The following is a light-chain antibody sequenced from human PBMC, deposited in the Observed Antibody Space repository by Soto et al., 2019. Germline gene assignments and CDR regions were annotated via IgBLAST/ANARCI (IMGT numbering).Light chain of an antibody. J-gene: IGKJ4*01. CDR3: LQDYNYPLT. V-gene: IGKV1-6*01. CDR1: QGIGND. CDR2: SAF. Sequence: AIQMTQSPSSLSASVGDRVTITCRASQGIGNDLGWYQQKPGEAPKLLIFSAFNLQSGVPSRFSGTGSDTDFTLTISSLQPEDFATYYCLQDYNYPLTFGGGTKVEIK.